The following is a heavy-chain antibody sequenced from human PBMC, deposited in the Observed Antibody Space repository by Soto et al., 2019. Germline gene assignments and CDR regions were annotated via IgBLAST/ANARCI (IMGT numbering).Heavy chain of an antibody. CDR1: GYTFTSYG. CDR3: ARDLHSQLEPRYSSSGAYDGMDV. V-gene: IGHV1-18*01. CDR2: ISAYNGNT. Sequence: QVQLVQSGAEVKKPGASVKVSCKASGYTFTSYGISWVRQAPGQGLEWMGWISAYNGNTNYAQKLQGRVTMPTDTSTSTAYMELRSLRSDDTAVYYCARDLHSQLEPRYSSSGAYDGMDVWGQGTTVTVSS. J-gene: IGHJ6*02. D-gene: IGHD6-13*01.